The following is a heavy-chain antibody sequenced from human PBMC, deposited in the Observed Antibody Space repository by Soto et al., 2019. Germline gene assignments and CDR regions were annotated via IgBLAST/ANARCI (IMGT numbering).Heavy chain of an antibody. CDR2: ISGSGGST. V-gene: IGHV3-23*01. D-gene: IGHD6-19*01. Sequence: GGSLRLSCAASGFTFISYAMSWVRQAPGKGLEWVSAISGSGGSTYYADSVKGRFTISRDNSKNTLYLQMNSLRAEDTAVYYCAKDLRAYSSGWYNFYYWGQRTLVTVSS. J-gene: IGHJ4*02. CDR3: AKDLRAYSSGWYNFYY. CDR1: GFTFISYA.